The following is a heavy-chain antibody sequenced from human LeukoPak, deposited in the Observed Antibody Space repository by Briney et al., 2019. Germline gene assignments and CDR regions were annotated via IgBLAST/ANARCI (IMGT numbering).Heavy chain of an antibody. CDR1: GGSISSGSYY. V-gene: IGHV4-61*02. CDR3: ARDTDVPAAIGAWFDP. Sequence: SQTLSLTCTVSGGSISSGSYYWSWIRQPAGKGLEWIGRIYTSGSTNYNPSLKSRVTISVDTSKNQFSLKLSSVTAADTAVYYCARDTDVPAAIGAWFDPWGQGTLVIVSS. J-gene: IGHJ5*02. D-gene: IGHD2-2*02. CDR2: IYTSGST.